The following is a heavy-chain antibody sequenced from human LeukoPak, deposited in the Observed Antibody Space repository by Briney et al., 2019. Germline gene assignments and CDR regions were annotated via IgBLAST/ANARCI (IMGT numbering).Heavy chain of an antibody. CDR1: GGSISSSSYY. D-gene: IGHD6-13*01. V-gene: IGHV4-39*07. J-gene: IGHJ5*02. CDR2: IYYSGST. CDR3: AKGIAAAGTSWFDP. Sequence: SETLSLTCTVPGGSISSSSYYWGWIRQPPGKGLEWIGSIYYSGSTYYNPSLKSRVTISVDTSKNQFSLKLSSVTAADTAVYYCAKGIAAAGTSWFDPWGQGTLVTVSS.